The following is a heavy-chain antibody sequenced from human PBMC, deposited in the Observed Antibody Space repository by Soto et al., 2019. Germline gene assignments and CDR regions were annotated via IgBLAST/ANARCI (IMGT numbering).Heavy chain of an antibody. Sequence: PSWTLALTCTVSGGSISITSYDWAWIRQPAGKGLAWLGITYYSGSTYYNPSLKPRVTISVDTSKNQFSLKLSSVTAADTAVYYCARRVATVTTWNWFDPWGQGTLVTVSS. D-gene: IGHD4-17*01. CDR1: GGSISITSYD. CDR2: TYYSGST. V-gene: IGHV4-39*01. CDR3: ARRVATVTTWNWFDP. J-gene: IGHJ5*02.